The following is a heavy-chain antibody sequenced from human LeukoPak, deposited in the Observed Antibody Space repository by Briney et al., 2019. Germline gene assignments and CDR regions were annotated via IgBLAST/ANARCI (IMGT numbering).Heavy chain of an antibody. Sequence: GRSLRLSCAASGFTFSVYGVYWVRQPPGKGLEWVALISYDGTDKYHVDSVKGRFTISRDNSNNTLYLQMNSLRPDDTAVYYCAKAGYSSGWTRYYGMDVWGQGTTVAVSS. D-gene: IGHD6-19*01. J-gene: IGHJ6*02. CDR1: GFTFSVYG. CDR3: AKAGYSSGWTRYYGMDV. V-gene: IGHV3-30*18. CDR2: ISYDGTDK.